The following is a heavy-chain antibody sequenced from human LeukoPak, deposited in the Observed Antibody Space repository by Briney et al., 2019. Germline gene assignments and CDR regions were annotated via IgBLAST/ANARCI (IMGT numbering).Heavy chain of an antibody. J-gene: IGHJ5*02. CDR3: AREGLLWFGELLTFDP. CDR1: GFTFSSYW. Sequence: GGSLRLSCAASGFTFSSYWMSWVRQAPGKGLEWVANIKEDGSEKYYVDSVKGRFTISRDNAKNSLYLQMNSLRAEDTAVYYCAREGLLWFGELLTFDPWGQGTLVTVSS. V-gene: IGHV3-7*01. D-gene: IGHD3-10*01. CDR2: IKEDGSEK.